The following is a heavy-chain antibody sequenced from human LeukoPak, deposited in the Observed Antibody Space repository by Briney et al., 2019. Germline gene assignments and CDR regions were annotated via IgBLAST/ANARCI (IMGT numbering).Heavy chain of an antibody. J-gene: IGHJ4*02. Sequence: GGSLRLSYASSVFTFSSYGVHGVRQAPGKGLECVAYIRYDGSHKYYADSVRGGFTISRDNSKNTLYLQMNSLRADNTAVYYCAKDSSHIRVWDDYDTNILSHWGQGTLVTVSS. CDR1: VFTFSSYG. D-gene: IGHD4/OR15-4a*01. CDR2: IRYDGSHK. V-gene: IGHV3-30*02. CDR3: AKDSSHIRVWDDYDTNILSH.